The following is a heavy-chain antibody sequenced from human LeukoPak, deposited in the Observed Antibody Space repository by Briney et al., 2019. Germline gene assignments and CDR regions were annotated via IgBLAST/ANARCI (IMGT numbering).Heavy chain of an antibody. V-gene: IGHV3-21*01. Sequence: GGSLRLSCAASGFTFSSYSMNWVRQAAGKGVEGVSSISSSSSYIYYADSVKGLFTISRDNAKNSLYLQMNSLRAEDTAVYYCARDGYDILTVYPYYGMDVWGQGTTVTVSS. D-gene: IGHD3-9*01. CDR3: ARDGYDILTVYPYYGMDV. CDR2: ISSSSSYI. CDR1: GFTFSSYS. J-gene: IGHJ6*02.